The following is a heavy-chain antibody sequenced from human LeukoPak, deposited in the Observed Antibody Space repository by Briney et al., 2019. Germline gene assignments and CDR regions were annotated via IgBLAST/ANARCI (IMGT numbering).Heavy chain of an antibody. CDR2: IKQDGSEK. Sequence: HPGGSLRLSCAVSGFTFSDYWMTWVRQAPGKGLEWVANIKQDGSEKYYVDSVKGRFTISRDNAKNSLYMQMNSLRAEDTAVYYCAREGPGSGWYLWGQGTLVTVSS. V-gene: IGHV3-7*03. J-gene: IGHJ5*02. D-gene: IGHD6-19*01. CDR3: AREGPGSGWYL. CDR1: GFTFSDYW.